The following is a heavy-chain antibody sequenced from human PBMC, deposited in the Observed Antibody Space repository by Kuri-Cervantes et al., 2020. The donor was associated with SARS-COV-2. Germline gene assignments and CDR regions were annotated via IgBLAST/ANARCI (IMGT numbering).Heavy chain of an antibody. J-gene: IGHJ6*02. CDR3: ATAAWGSAGTHYYYYGMDV. Sequence: GESLKISCAASGFNFSRTDMHWVRQAPGKGLEWVAGISYDGSNKYYADSVKGRFTISRDNSKNTLHLQMNSLRAEDTAVYYCATAAWGSAGTHYYYYGMDVWGQGTTVTVSS. CDR2: ISYDGSNK. V-gene: IGHV3-30-3*01. D-gene: IGHD6-19*01. CDR1: GFNFSRTD.